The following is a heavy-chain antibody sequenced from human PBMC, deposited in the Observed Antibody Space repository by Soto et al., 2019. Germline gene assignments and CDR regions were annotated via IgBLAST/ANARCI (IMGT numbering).Heavy chain of an antibody. J-gene: IGHJ4*02. CDR1: GFTVSSHY. V-gene: IGHV3-23*01. D-gene: IGHD3-10*01. CDR2: ISGSGGST. CDR3: AKDFYYYGSESRLAPQIIDY. Sequence: GGSLRLSCAVSGFTVSSHYMSWVRQAPGKGLEWVSVISGSGGSTFYADSVKGRFTISRDNSKNTLYLQMSSLSVEDTAVYFCAKDFYYYGSESRLAPQIIDYWGQGTLVTVSS.